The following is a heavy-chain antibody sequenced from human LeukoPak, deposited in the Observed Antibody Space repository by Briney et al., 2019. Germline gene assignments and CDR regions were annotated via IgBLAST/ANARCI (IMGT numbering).Heavy chain of an antibody. J-gene: IGHJ5*02. CDR3: ARIYCSSTSCYRIRWFDP. D-gene: IGHD2-2*02. V-gene: IGHV4-59*12. CDR1: GGSISSYY. Sequence: SETLSLTCTVSGGSISSYYWSWIRQPPGKGLEWIGYIFYSGSTNYNPSLKSRVTISVDTSKNQFSLKLSSVTAADTAVYYCARIYCSSTSCYRIRWFDPWGQGTLVTVSS. CDR2: IFYSGST.